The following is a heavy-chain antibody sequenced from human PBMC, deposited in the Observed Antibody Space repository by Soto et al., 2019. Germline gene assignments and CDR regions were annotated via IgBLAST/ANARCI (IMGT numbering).Heavy chain of an antibody. CDR2: IIPIFGTA. Sequence: QVQLVQSGAEVKKPGSSVKVSCKASGGTFSSYAITWVRQAPGQGLEWMGGIIPIFGTANYAQKFQGRVTITADESTSTAYMERSSLGSEDTAVYYCARDRGPSSGYYPYWFDPWGQGTLVTVSS. J-gene: IGHJ5*02. CDR1: GGTFSSYA. V-gene: IGHV1-69*12. D-gene: IGHD3-22*01. CDR3: ARDRGPSSGYYPYWFDP.